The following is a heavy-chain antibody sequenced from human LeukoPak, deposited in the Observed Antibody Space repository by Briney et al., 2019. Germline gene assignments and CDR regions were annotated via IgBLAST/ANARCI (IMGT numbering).Heavy chain of an antibody. J-gene: IGHJ5*02. Sequence: ASVKVSCKASGYTFTGYYMHWVRQAPGQGLEWMGWINPNSGGTNYAQKFQDRVTMTRDTSISTAYMELSRLRSDDTAVYYCARAPDCSGGSCYSINTQLLFDPWGQGTLVTVSS. V-gene: IGHV1-2*02. CDR3: ARAPDCSGGSCYSINTQLLFDP. CDR2: INPNSGGT. D-gene: IGHD2-15*01. CDR1: GYTFTGYY.